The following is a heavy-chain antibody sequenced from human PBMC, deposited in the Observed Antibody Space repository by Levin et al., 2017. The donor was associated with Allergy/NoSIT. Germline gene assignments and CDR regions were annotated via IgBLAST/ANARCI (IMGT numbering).Heavy chain of an antibody. CDR1: GGSINDNNYF. J-gene: IGHJ4*02. V-gene: IGHV4-39*07. Sequence: SETLSLTCTVSGGSINDNNYFWGWIRQPPGKGLEWIGSIHPTGSTHYSPSLESRVTISVDRSKNHFSLKVTSVTAADTAVYYCARGGRSGWYGTFDYWGQGTLVTVSS. CDR3: ARGGRSGWYGTFDY. CDR2: IHPTGST. D-gene: IGHD6-19*01.